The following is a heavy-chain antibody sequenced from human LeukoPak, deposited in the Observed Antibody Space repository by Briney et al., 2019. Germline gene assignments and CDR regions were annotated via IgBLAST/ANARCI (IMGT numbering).Heavy chain of an antibody. J-gene: IGHJ4*02. V-gene: IGHV3-74*01. D-gene: IGHD7-27*01. CDR2: INSDGSST. Sequence: GGSLRLSCAASGFTFSSYWMHWVRQAPGKGLVWVSRINSDGSSTSYADSVKGRFTISRDNAKNTLYLQMNSLRAEDTAVYYCARKFLTGRLIDYWGQGTLVTVSS. CDR3: ARKFLTGRLIDY. CDR1: GFTFSSYW.